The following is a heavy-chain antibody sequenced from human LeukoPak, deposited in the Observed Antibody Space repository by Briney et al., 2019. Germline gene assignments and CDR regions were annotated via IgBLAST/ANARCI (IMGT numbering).Heavy chain of an antibody. J-gene: IGHJ6*02. CDR3: ARFPTVTTNYGMDV. CDR1: GFTFSSYG. CDR2: IWYDGSNK. V-gene: IGHV3-33*01. Sequence: QPGGSLRLSCAASGFTFSSYGMHWVRQAPGKGLEWVAVIWYDGSNKYYADSEKGRFTISRDNSKNTLYLQMNSLRAEDTAVYYCARFPTVTTNYGMDVWGQGTTVTVSS. D-gene: IGHD4-11*01.